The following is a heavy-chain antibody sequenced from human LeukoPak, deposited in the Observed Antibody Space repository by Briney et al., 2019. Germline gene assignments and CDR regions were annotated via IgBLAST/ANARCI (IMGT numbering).Heavy chain of an antibody. CDR1: GFAFDDFA. V-gene: IGHV3-49*04. CDR3: SRNGLVDFDY. CDR2: IRRRAYGGAA. Sequence: GQSLRLSCTTSGFAFDDFAMSWVRQPAGKGLEWVGFIRRRAYGGAAEYAASVKGRFIISRDDSKGIAYLQMNSLKTEDTAVYYCSRNGLVDFDYWGQGSRVIVPP. J-gene: IGHJ4*02.